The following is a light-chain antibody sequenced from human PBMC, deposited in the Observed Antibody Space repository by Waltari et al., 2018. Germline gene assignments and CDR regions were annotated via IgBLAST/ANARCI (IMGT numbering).Light chain of an antibody. V-gene: IGKV3-20*01. CDR1: QYVGSNF. Sequence: DIVLTQSPGTLSLSPGERATLSSRASQYVGSNFLAWYQQKPGQAPRLLIYDSSNRATGIPDRFSGSGSGTDFTLTISGLEPEDFAVYHCHQYGSSPHTFGGGTKVEIE. CDR2: DSS. J-gene: IGKJ4*01. CDR3: HQYGSSPHT.